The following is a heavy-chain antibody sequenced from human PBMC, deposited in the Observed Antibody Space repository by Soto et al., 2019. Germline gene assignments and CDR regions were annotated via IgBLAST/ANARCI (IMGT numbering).Heavy chain of an antibody. J-gene: IGHJ4*02. CDR2: INPSGGTT. CDR3: ARDPAYCDYHLTY. D-gene: IGHD4-17*01. Sequence: QVQLVQSGAEVKKPGASVKVACKASGYTFSSYYLHWVRQAPGQGLEWMGIINPSGGTTTYAQNFGDRSNTTRYTSTNTVFMELSSLRSEYTAVYFCARDPAYCDYHLTYWGQGTLVSVSA. V-gene: IGHV1-46*01. CDR1: GYTFSSYY.